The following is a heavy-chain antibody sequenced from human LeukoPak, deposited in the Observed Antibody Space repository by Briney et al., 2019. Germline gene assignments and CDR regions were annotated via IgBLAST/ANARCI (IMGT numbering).Heavy chain of an antibody. V-gene: IGHV3-23*01. CDR2: ISGSGGST. D-gene: IGHD7-27*01. CDR3: AKPQANWGFLPFDY. J-gene: IGHJ4*02. CDR1: GSTFSSYA. Sequence: PGGSLRLSCAASGSTFSSYAMSWVRQAPGKGLEWVSAISGSGGSTYYADSVKGRFTISRDNSKNTLYLQMNSLRAEDTAVYYCAKPQANWGFLPFDYWGQGTLVTVSS.